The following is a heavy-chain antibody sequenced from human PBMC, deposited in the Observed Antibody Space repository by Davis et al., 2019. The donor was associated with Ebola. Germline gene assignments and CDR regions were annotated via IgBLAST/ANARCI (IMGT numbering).Heavy chain of an antibody. CDR3: AGDHSNYIDY. J-gene: IGHJ4*02. Sequence: ASVKVSCKASGYTFTSYGISWVRQAPGQGLEWMGWISGDKGKTNYAQKLQGRVTMTTDTSTSTAYMELRSLRSDDMAVYYCAGDHSNYIDYWGQGTLVTVSS. CDR1: GYTFTSYG. D-gene: IGHD4-11*01. V-gene: IGHV1-18*03. CDR2: ISGDKGKT.